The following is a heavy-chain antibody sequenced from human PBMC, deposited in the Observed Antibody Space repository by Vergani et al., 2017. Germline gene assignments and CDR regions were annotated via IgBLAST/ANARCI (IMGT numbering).Heavy chain of an antibody. CDR3: AKDSRNGYKKGGFYY. CDR1: GFTFSSYG. D-gene: IGHD5-24*01. V-gene: IGHV3-30*02. CDR2: IRYDGSNT. Sequence: QVQLVESGGGVVQPGGSLRLSCAASGFTFSSYGMHWVRQAPGKGLGWVAFIRYDGSNTYYADSVKGRFTISRENSKNTLYLQMNMLRAEDTAVYYCAKDSRNGYKKGGFYYWGQGTLVTVSS. J-gene: IGHJ4*02.